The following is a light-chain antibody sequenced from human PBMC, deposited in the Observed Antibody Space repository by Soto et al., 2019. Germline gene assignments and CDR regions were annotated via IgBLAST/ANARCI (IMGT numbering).Light chain of an antibody. J-gene: IGLJ3*02. CDR3: ESYDSTLSGSR. CDR1: SSNIGAGYG. Sequence: QSVLTQPPSVSGAPGRRVTISCTGSSSNIGAGYGVNWYQQLPGTAPKLLIYGNTNRPSGVPDRISGSKSGTSASLAITGLQAEDEADYYCESYDSTLSGSRFGGGTKLTVL. V-gene: IGLV1-40*01. CDR2: GNT.